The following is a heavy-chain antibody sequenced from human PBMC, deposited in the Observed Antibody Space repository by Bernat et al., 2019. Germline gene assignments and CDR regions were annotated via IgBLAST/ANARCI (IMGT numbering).Heavy chain of an antibody. Sequence: QLQLQESGPGLVKPSETLSLTCTVSGGSISSSSYYWGWIRQPPGKGLEWIRSIYYSGSTYYNPSLKSRVTISVDTSKTQFSLKLSSVTAADTAVYYCASRGPYGDYFFDYWGQGTLVTVSS. CDR2: IYYSGST. J-gene: IGHJ4*02. V-gene: IGHV4-39*01. CDR1: GGSISSSSYY. CDR3: ASRGPYGDYFFDY. D-gene: IGHD4-17*01.